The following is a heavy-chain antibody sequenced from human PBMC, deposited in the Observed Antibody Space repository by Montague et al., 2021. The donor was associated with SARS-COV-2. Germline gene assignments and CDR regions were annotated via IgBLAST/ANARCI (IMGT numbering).Heavy chain of an antibody. J-gene: IGHJ6*03. CDR1: GGSFSGYY. D-gene: IGHD2-2*02. V-gene: IGHV4-31*11. CDR3: ARVGIVVVPAAIVTLSYYYYMDV. Sequence: TLSLTCAVHGGSFSGYYWSWIRQHPGKGLEWIGYIYYSGSTYYNPSLKSRVTISVDTSKNQFSLKLSSVTAADTAVYYCARVGIVVVPAAIVTLSYYYYMDVWGKGTTVTVSS. CDR2: IYYSGST.